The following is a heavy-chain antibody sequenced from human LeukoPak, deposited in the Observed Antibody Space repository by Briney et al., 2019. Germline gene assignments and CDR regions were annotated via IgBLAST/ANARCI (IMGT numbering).Heavy chain of an antibody. J-gene: IGHJ4*02. Sequence: GESLKISCKGSGYSFTNYWIGWVRQMPGKGLEYMGIIYPDDSDTRYSPSFQGQVAISADKSINTAYLQWSSLRASDTAMYYCATSYCTPSNCSGFDSWGQGTPVTVSS. CDR2: IYPDDSDT. CDR1: GYSFTNYW. D-gene: IGHD2-8*01. CDR3: ATSYCTPSNCSGFDS. V-gene: IGHV5-51*01.